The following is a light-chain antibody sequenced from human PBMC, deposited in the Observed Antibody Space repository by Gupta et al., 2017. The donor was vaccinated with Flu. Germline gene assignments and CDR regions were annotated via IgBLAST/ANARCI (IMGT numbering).Light chain of an antibody. CDR1: QSLVYSDGNTV. CDR3: MQGAHWPWA. J-gene: IGKJ1*01. V-gene: IGKV2-30*01. CDR2: LVS. Sequence: VALVQPASISCRSRQSLVYSDGNTVLHWFQQRPGQSPRRLIYLVSHRDSGVPDRFSGSGSGTDFTLKISRVEAEDVGVYFCMQGAHWPWAFGQGTKVEIK.